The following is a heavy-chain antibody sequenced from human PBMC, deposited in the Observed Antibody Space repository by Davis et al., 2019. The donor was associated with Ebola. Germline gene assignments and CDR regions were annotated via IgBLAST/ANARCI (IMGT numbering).Heavy chain of an antibody. Sequence: GGSLRLSCADSVITFSSYAMTWVRQAPGRGLEWVSGIYGGDTHYADSVKGRFTISRDISKNTLHLQMNSLRVEDTAVYFCAREPTGNYYYFYGMDVWGKGTTVTVSS. V-gene: IGHV3-23*03. CDR2: IYGGDT. J-gene: IGHJ6*04. D-gene: IGHD4-17*01. CDR3: AREPTGNYYYFYGMDV. CDR1: VITFSSYA.